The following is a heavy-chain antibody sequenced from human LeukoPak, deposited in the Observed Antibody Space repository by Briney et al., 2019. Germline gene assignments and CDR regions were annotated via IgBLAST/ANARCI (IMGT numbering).Heavy chain of an antibody. Sequence: GGSLRLSCAASGFTFSSYAMNWVRQAPGKGLEWICLIKTKTNGGATDYAAPVKGRFTISRDDSRNTLYLQMNSLKSEDTAVYFCTTGYSSASHDGYWGQGTLVTVSS. CDR3: TTGYSSASHDGY. V-gene: IGHV3-15*01. D-gene: IGHD2-15*01. J-gene: IGHJ4*02. CDR2: IKTKTNGGAT. CDR1: GFTFSSYA.